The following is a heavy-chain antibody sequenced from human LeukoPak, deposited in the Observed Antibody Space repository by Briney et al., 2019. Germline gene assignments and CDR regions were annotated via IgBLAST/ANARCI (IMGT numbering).Heavy chain of an antibody. Sequence: ASVKVSCKASGYTFTSYDINWVRRATGQGLEWMGWMNPNSANTGYAQKFQGRVTMTRNTSISTAYMELSSLRSEDTAVYYCARGLSYYYDQSEVYFDYWGQGTLVTVSS. CDR2: MNPNSANT. D-gene: IGHD3-22*01. J-gene: IGHJ4*02. V-gene: IGHV1-8*01. CDR3: ARGLSYYYDQSEVYFDY. CDR1: GYTFTSYD.